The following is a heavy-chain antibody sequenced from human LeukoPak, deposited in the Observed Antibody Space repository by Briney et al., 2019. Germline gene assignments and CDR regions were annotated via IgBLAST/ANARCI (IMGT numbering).Heavy chain of an antibody. J-gene: IGHJ4*02. CDR1: GDSVSSNSAA. V-gene: IGHV6-1*01. D-gene: IGHD3-10*01. CDR3: ARDPRFLWFGESIFDY. Sequence: SQTLSLTCGISGDSVSSNSAAWNWIRQSPSRGLEWLGRTYYRSKWYNDYAVSVKSRITINPDTSKNQFSLQLNSVTPEDTAVYYCARDPRFLWFGESIFDYWGQGTLVTVSS. CDR2: TYYRSKWYN.